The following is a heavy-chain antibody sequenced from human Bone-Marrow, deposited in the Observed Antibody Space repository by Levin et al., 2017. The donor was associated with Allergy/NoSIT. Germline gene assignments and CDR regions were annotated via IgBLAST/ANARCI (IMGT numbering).Heavy chain of an antibody. CDR2: ISKTGINT. Sequence: GESLKISCAASGFTFSTYAMSWVRQAPGKGLEWVSSISKTGINTHYADSVKGRFIISRDNSKNTLYLQMNSLRAEDTAIYFCARGWFGELLSHWGQGTLVTVSS. CDR3: ARGWFGELLSH. V-gene: IGHV3-23*01. CDR1: GFTFSTYA. J-gene: IGHJ4*02. D-gene: IGHD3-10*01.